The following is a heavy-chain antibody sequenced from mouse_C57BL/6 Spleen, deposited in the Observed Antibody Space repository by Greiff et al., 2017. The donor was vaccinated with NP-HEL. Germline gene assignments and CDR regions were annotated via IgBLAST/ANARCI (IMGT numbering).Heavy chain of an antibody. V-gene: IGHV5-4*01. CDR1: GFTFSSYA. Sequence: EVHLVESGGGLVKPGGSLKLSCAASGFTFSSYAMSWVRQTPEKRLEWVATISDGGSYTYYPDNVKGRFTISRDNAKNNLYLQMSHLKSEDTAMYYCARGLLWLRRVYWYFDVWGTGTTVTVSS. J-gene: IGHJ1*03. CDR3: ARGLLWLRRVYWYFDV. D-gene: IGHD2-9*01. CDR2: ISDGGSYT.